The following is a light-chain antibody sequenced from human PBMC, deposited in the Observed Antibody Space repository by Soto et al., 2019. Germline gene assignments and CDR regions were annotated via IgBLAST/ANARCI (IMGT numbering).Light chain of an antibody. J-gene: IGKJ1*01. CDR2: TTS. Sequence: DIQMSQSPSFVSAAVGDRVTLTCRASQDIGNLLVWYQQKPGKAPTLLIYTTSKLQRGVPSRFSGSGSGTHFTLTISSLQHEDFATYYCQQASSFPRTFGQGTKVE. CDR1: QDIGNL. V-gene: IGKV1-12*01. CDR3: QQASSFPRT.